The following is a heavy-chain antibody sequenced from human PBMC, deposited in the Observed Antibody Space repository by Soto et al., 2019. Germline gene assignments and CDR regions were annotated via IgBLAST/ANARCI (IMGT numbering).Heavy chain of an antibody. Sequence: LRLSCAASGFTFSSYGMHWVRQAPGKGLEWVAVIWYDGSNKYYADSVKGRFTISRDNSKNTLYLQMNSLRAEDTAVYYCAREYSSSYVFDYWGQGTLVTVSS. CDR1: GFTFSSYG. V-gene: IGHV3-33*01. J-gene: IGHJ4*02. D-gene: IGHD6-6*01. CDR3: AREYSSSYVFDY. CDR2: IWYDGSNK.